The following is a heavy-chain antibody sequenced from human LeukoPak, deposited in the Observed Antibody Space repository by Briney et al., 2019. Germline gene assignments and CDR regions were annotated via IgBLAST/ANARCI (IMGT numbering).Heavy chain of an antibody. CDR2: FDPEDGET. D-gene: IGHD6-19*01. J-gene: IGHJ4*02. CDR3: ATVYTPNWGSGILDY. CDR1: GYTLTELS. V-gene: IGHV1-24*01. Sequence: ASVKVSCKVSGYTLTELSMHWVRQAPGKGLEWMGGFDPEDGETIYAQKFQGRVTMTEDTSTDTAYMELSSLRSEDTAVYYCATVYTPNWGSGILDYWGQGTLVTVSS.